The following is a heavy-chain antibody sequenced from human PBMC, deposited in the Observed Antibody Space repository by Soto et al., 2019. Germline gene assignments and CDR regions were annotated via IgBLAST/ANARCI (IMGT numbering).Heavy chain of an antibody. CDR1: GFTFSSYS. CDR2: ISSSSSYI. D-gene: IGHD5-12*01. V-gene: IGHV3-21*01. J-gene: IGHJ4*02. CDR3: ARDEKVATMRGYFDY. Sequence: PGGSLRLSCAASGFTFSSYSMNWVRQAPGKGLEWVSSISSSSSYIYYADSVKGRFTISRDNAKNSLYLQMNSLRAEGTAVYYCARDEKVATMRGYFDYWGQGTLVTVS.